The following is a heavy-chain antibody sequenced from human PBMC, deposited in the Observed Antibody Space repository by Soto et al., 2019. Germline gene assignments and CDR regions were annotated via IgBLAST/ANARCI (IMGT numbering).Heavy chain of an antibody. V-gene: IGHV3-7*03. D-gene: IGHD3-3*01. Sequence: PGGSLRLSCVASGFSFSSSWMHWVRQAPGKGLEWVANIKQDESERYYVDSVKGRFTISRDNAKNSLYLQMNSLRAEDTAVYYCAKEARFLHYYYGMDVWGQGTTVTVSS. CDR2: IKQDESER. CDR1: GFSFSSSW. CDR3: AKEARFLHYYYGMDV. J-gene: IGHJ6*02.